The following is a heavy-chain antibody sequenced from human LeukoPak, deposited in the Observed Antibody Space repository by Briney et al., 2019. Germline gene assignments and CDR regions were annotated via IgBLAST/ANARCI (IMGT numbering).Heavy chain of an antibody. V-gene: IGHV4-59*08. J-gene: IGHJ4*02. Sequence: SETLSLTCTVSGGSLRRYYWSWIRQPRGRGREGVGYIFYAGSTTYNPALKSRVTISIDPSKNQFLLKLNSVTTADTGVDYCASGERGYSYGPLDDRVQGIQVSVCS. CDR3: ASGERGYSYGPLDD. CDR2: IFYAGST. CDR1: GGSLRRYY. D-gene: IGHD5-18*01.